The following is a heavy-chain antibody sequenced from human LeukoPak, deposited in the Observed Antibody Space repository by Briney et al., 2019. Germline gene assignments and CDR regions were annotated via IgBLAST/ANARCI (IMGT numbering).Heavy chain of an antibody. CDR2: ISFSGRST. J-gene: IGHJ4*02. CDR3: AKDREKAVGATIFDH. D-gene: IGHD1-26*01. Sequence: QPGGSLRLSCAVSGFTFIDYAMSWVRQAPGKGLEWVLGISFSGRSTNYADSVKGRFIISRDNSNNTLHLQMNSLRAEDTAVYYCAKDREKAVGATIFDHWGQGTLVTVSS. V-gene: IGHV3-23*01. CDR1: GFTFIDYA.